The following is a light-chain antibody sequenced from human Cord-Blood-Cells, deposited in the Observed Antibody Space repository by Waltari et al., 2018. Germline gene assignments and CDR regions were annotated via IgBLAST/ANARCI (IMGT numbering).Light chain of an antibody. Sequence: EIVLTQSPGTLYLSPGERATLSCRASQSVSSSYLAWYQQKPGQAPRLLIYWASSRATGIPDRFSGSGSETDFTLTISRLEPEDFAVYYCQQYGSSPPYTFGQGTKLEIK. V-gene: IGKV3-20*01. J-gene: IGKJ2*01. CDR3: QQYGSSPPYT. CDR1: QSVSSSY. CDR2: WAS.